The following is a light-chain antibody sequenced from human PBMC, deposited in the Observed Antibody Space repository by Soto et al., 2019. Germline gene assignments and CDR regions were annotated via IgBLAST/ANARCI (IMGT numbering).Light chain of an antibody. Sequence: IVLTQSPGTLSLSPGERATLSCRASQSGSSTYVAWYQQKPGQAPRLLIYGASSRATDIPDRFSGSGSGTDFTLTISRLEPEDFAAYYCQQYGSSPLFSFGPGTKVDIK. CDR1: QSGSSTY. CDR2: GAS. V-gene: IGKV3-20*01. CDR3: QQYGSSPLFS. J-gene: IGKJ3*01.